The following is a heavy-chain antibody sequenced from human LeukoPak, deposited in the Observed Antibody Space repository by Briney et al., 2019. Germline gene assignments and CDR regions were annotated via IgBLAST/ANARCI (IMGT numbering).Heavy chain of an antibody. CDR3: ARYYYDSSGYPIGAFDY. D-gene: IGHD3-22*01. CDR1: GGTFSSYA. V-gene: IGHV1-69*05. J-gene: IGHJ4*02. CDR2: IIPIFGTA. Sequence: GSSVKVSCKASGGTFSSYAISWVRQAPGQGLEWMGGIIPIFGTANYAQKFQGRVTITTDESTSTAYMELSSLRSEDTAVYYCARYYYDSSGYPIGAFDYWGQGTLVTVSS.